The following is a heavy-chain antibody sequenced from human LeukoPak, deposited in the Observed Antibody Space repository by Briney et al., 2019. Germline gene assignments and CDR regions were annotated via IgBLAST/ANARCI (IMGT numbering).Heavy chain of an antibody. D-gene: IGHD3-22*01. Sequence: SETLSLTCTVSGGSISSSSYYWGWIRQPPGKGLEWIGSIYYSGSTYYNPSLKSRVTISVDTPKNRFSLKLSSVTAADTAVYYCARGGYYYDSSGYYPHDYWGQGTLVTVSS. CDR3: ARGGYYYDSSGYYPHDY. V-gene: IGHV4-39*07. J-gene: IGHJ4*02. CDR2: IYYSGST. CDR1: GGSISSSSYY.